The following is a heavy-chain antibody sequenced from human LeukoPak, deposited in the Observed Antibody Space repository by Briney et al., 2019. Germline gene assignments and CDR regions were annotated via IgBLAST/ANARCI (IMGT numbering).Heavy chain of an antibody. J-gene: IGHJ4*02. CDR3: ARGRWLQFRYYFDY. Sequence: GGSLRLSCAASGFTFSSYWMSWVRQAPGKGLEWVANIKQHGSEKYYVDSVKGRFTISRDNAKNSLYLQMNSLRAEDTAVYYCARGRWLQFRYYFDYWGQGTLVTVSS. D-gene: IGHD5-24*01. CDR1: GFTFSSYW. CDR2: IKQHGSEK. V-gene: IGHV3-7*01.